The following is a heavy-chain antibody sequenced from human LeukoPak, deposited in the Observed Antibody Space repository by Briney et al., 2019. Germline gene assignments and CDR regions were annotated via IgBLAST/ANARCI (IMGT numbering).Heavy chain of an antibody. V-gene: IGHV3-30*03. CDR3: ARGRKYCSGGSCQRSRVYYFDY. Sequence: GGSLRLSCAASGFTFSSYGMHWVRQAPGKGLEWVAVISYDGSNKYYADSVKGRFTISRDNSKNTLYLQMNSLRSEDTAVYYCARGRKYCSGGSCQRSRVYYFDYWGQGTLVTVSS. CDR2: ISYDGSNK. CDR1: GFTFSSYG. D-gene: IGHD2-15*01. J-gene: IGHJ4*02.